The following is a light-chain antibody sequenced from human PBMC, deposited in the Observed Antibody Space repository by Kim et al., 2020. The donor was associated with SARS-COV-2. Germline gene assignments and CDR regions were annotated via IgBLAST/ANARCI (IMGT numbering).Light chain of an antibody. CDR1: RSLRRN. J-gene: IGKJ2*02. Sequence: SVSPGKRPTLSCQAGRSLRRNLPLHPQTPAQAPSLLIYSVSTRATRIPQMFSDSGSGAEFTLTLSTLPSEDFAVYYCPQYYNWPRIFGQGPKLEIK. V-gene: IGKV3-15*01. CDR2: SVS. CDR3: PQYYNWPRI.